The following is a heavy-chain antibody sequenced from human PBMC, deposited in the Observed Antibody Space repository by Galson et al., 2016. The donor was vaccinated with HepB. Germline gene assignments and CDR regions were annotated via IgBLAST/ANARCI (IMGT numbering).Heavy chain of an antibody. D-gene: IGHD2-15*01. CDR3: AKECRGGSCYPPETEG. CDR1: AFTFRSHA. CDR2: LASDGST. V-gene: IGHV3-23*01. J-gene: IGHJ4*02. Sequence: SLRLSCAASAFTFRSHAMPWVRQAPGKGLEWVSSLASDGSTYYADSVKGRFTISRDHSKNTLYLQLTSLRAEDTAVYYCAKECRGGSCYPPETEGWGQGTLVTVSA.